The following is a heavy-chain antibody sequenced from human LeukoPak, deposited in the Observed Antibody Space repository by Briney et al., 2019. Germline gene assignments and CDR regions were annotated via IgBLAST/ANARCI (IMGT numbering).Heavy chain of an antibody. CDR1: GYTFTSYG. V-gene: IGHV1-69*05. Sequence: SVKVSCKASGYTFTSYGISWVRQAPGQGLEWMGRIIPIFGTANYAQKFQGRVTITTDESTSTAYMELSSLRSEDTAVYYCARDRNSVTTGYYFDYWGQGTLVTVSS. CDR2: IIPIFGTA. D-gene: IGHD4-11*01. CDR3: ARDRNSVTTGYYFDY. J-gene: IGHJ4*02.